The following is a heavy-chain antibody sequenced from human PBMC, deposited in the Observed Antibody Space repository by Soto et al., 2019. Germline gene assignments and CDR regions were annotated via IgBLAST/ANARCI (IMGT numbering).Heavy chain of an antibody. Sequence: QVQLVQSGAEVKKPGSSVKVSCKASGGTFSSYAISWVRQAPGQGLEWMGGIIPIFGTANYAQKFQGRVTITADESTSKADRELSSLRSEDTAVYYCARGIVTVRGVDYGMDVWGQGTTVTVSS. D-gene: IGHD3-10*01. CDR2: IIPIFGTA. CDR3: ARGIVTVRGVDYGMDV. J-gene: IGHJ6*02. CDR1: GGTFSSYA. V-gene: IGHV1-69*01.